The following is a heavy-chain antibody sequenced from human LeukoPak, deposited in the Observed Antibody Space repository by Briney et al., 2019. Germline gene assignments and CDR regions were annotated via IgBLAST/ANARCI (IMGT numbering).Heavy chain of an antibody. Sequence: SETLSLTCAVYGGSFSGYYWSWIRQPPGKGLEWIGEINHSGSTNYNPSLKSRVTISVDTSKNQFSLKLSSVTAADTAVYYCARAPLMLASDAFDIWGQGTMVTVS. CDR1: GGSFSGYY. V-gene: IGHV4-34*01. CDR2: INHSGST. CDR3: ARAPLMLASDAFDI. D-gene: IGHD2-8*01. J-gene: IGHJ3*02.